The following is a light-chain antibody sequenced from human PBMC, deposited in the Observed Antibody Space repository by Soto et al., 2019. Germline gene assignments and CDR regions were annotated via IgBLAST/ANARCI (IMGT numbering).Light chain of an antibody. Sequence: QSVLTQPPSVSGAPGQRGTISCTGSSSNIGAGYDVHWYQQLPGTAPKLLIHGNTNRPSGVPDRFSGSKSGTSASLAITGLQAEDEADFYCQSYDSSLSGRVVFGGGTKLTVL. V-gene: IGLV1-40*01. CDR3: QSYDSSLSGRVV. CDR1: SSNIGAGYD. J-gene: IGLJ2*01. CDR2: GNT.